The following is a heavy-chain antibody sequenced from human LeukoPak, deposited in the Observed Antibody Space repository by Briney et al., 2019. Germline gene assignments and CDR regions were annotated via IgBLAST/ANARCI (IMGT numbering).Heavy chain of an antibody. Sequence: GGSLRLSCAASGFTFSSYAMGSVRQGPGKGLEWVSAISGSGGSTYYADSVKGRFTISRDNSKNTLYLQMNSLRGEDTAVYYCAKQLVFYYFDYWGQGTLVTVSS. D-gene: IGHD6-13*01. CDR1: GFTFSSYA. CDR2: ISGSGGST. J-gene: IGHJ4*02. V-gene: IGHV3-23*01. CDR3: AKQLVFYYFDY.